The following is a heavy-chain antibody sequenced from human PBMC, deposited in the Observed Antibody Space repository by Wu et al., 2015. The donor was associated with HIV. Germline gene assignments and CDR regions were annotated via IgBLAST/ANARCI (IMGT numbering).Heavy chain of an antibody. V-gene: IGHV1-46*01. J-gene: IGHJ6*02. CDR1: GYTFSSYY. CDR2: INPSGGST. CDR3: ARLTQYYYYGMDV. D-gene: IGHD3-9*01. Sequence: QVQLVQSGAEVKKPGASVKVSCKASGYTFSSYYMHWVRQAPGQGLEWMGMINPSGGSTSYAQKFQGRVTMTRDTSTTTVYMELSSLRSEDTAVYYCARLTQYYYYGMDVWGRRDHGHRLL.